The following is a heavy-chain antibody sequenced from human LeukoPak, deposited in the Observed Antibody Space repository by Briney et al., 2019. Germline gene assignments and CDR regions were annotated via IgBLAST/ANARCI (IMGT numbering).Heavy chain of an antibody. V-gene: IGHV3-33*01. J-gene: IGHJ4*02. Sequence: PGGSLRLSCAASGFTFSSYGMHWVRQAPGKGLEWAAVIWYDGSKEYYADSVKGRFTVSRDNSKNTLYLQMNSLRADDTAVYYCARITGNYYEIDYWGQGTLVTVSS. D-gene: IGHD3-22*01. CDR2: IWYDGSKE. CDR1: GFTFSSYG. CDR3: ARITGNYYEIDY.